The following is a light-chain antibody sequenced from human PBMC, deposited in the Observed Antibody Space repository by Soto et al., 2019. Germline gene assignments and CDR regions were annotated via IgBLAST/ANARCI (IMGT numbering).Light chain of an antibody. Sequence: DIQMTQSPSPLSASVGDTVTITCRASQYISNYVAWFQQKPGQAPKSLIYAASKLHSGVPSKFTGSGSGTDFTLTISSLQPDDSATYYCQQYNNFPLTFGGGTKVEI. CDR3: QQYNNFPLT. CDR1: QYISNY. CDR2: AAS. V-gene: IGKV1-16*02. J-gene: IGKJ4*01.